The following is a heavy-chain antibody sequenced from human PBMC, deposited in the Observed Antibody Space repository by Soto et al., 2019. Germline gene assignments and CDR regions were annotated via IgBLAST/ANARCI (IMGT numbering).Heavy chain of an antibody. CDR3: ARPYSTAWYDAFDI. CDR2: IYYSGTT. CDR1: GGSISRYY. V-gene: IGHV4-59*08. J-gene: IGHJ3*02. Sequence: SETLSLTCNVSGGSISRYYWSWIRQAPGKGLEWIGYIYYSGTTNYNPSLKSRVTISIDTSRKQFSLKLSSVTAADTAVYYCARPYSTAWYDAFDIWGRGTMVTVSS. D-gene: IGHD6-19*01.